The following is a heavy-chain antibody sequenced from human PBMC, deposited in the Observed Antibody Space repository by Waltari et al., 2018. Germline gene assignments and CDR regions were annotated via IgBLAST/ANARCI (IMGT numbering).Heavy chain of an antibody. V-gene: IGHV3-73*01. CDR1: GFTFSGSD. CDR2: IRGKANNDGT. Sequence: EVQLVESGGGLVQPGGSLKLSCAASGFTFSGSDIHWVRQASGKGLEWVGRIRGKANNDGTAFAASVKGRFTISRDDSKNTAYLQMNSLKTEDTAVYYCGRRISENYYKGMDVWGQGTTVTVSS. CDR3: GRRISENYYKGMDV. D-gene: IGHD2-15*01. J-gene: IGHJ6*02.